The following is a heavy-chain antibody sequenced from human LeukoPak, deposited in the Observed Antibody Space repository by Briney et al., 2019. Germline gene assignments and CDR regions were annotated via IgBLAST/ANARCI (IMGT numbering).Heavy chain of an antibody. CDR1: GFTFSSYA. Sequence: PGGSLRLSCAASGFTFSSYAMHWVRQAPGKGLGWVAVISYDGSNKYYADSVKGRFTISRDNSKNTLYLQMNSLRAEDTAVYYCARNAQAAQGAFDIWGQGTMVAVSS. CDR3: ARNAQAAQGAFDI. D-gene: IGHD6-13*01. CDR2: ISYDGSNK. V-gene: IGHV3-30-3*01. J-gene: IGHJ3*02.